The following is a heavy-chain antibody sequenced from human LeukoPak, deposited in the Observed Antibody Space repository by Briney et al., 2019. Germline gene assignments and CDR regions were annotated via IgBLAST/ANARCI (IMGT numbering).Heavy chain of an antibody. CDR3: ARITYDFWSGYYMPDDP. CDR2: ISIYNGNT. CDR1: GYTFTNYG. D-gene: IGHD3-3*01. V-gene: IGHV1-18*01. J-gene: IGHJ5*02. Sequence: ASVKVSCKASGYTFTNYGISWVRQAPGQGLEWMGWISIYNGNTDYAQKLRGRVTMTTDTSTSTAYMELRSLRSDDTAVYYCARITYDFWSGYYMPDDPWGQGTLVTVSS.